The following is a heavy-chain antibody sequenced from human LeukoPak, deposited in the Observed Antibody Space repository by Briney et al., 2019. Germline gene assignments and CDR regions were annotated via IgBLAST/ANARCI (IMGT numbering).Heavy chain of an antibody. V-gene: IGHV3-7*04. Sequence: GGSLRLSCAPSGFTFRRYWMSWVRQAPGKGLEWVGNINEDESMDSVKGRFTISRDNAKNSLYLQMNSLRAEDTAVYYCTRDSPGYGVYDFDWGQGTLVTVSS. D-gene: IGHD5/OR15-5a*01. CDR2: INEDE. CDR3: TRDSPGYGVYDFD. J-gene: IGHJ4*02. CDR1: GFTFRRYW.